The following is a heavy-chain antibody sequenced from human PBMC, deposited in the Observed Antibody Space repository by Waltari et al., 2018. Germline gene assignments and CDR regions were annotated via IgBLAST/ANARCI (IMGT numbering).Heavy chain of an antibody. CDR1: GFTFSSYS. CDR2: ISSSSSTI. D-gene: IGHD5-18*01. J-gene: IGHJ4*02. V-gene: IGHV3-48*04. Sequence: EVQLVESGGGLVQPGGSLRLSCAASGFTFSSYSMNWVRQAPGKGLEWVSYISSSSSTISYADSVKGRFTIARDNAKNSLYLQMNSLRAEDTAVYYCARGISGYSYGYMFGYWGQGTLVTVSS. CDR3: ARGISGYSYGYMFGY.